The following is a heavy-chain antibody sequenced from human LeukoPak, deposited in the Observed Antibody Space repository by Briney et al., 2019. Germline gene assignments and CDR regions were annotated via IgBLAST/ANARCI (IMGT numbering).Heavy chain of an antibody. D-gene: IGHD3-10*01. CDR2: IIPIFGTA. CDR3: ARASGSRDYYGMDV. CDR1: GGTFSSYA. V-gene: IGHV1-69*06. J-gene: IGHJ6*04. Sequence: ASVKVSCKTSGGTFSSYAISWVRQAPGQGLEWMGGIIPIFGTANYAQKFQGRVTITADKSTSTAYMELSSLKSEDTAVYYCARASGSRDYYGMDVWGKGTTVTVSS.